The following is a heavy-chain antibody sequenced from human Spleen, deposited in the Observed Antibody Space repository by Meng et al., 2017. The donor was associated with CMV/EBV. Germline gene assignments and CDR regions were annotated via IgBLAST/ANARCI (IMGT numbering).Heavy chain of an antibody. D-gene: IGHD3-3*01. CDR1: GFKFEEYV. Sequence: GGSLRLSCAASGFKFEEYVMHWVRQAPGKGLEWVSGINWNSGSIGYADSVKGRFTISRDNAKNLLYLQMNSLRPEDTALYYCAKDGLRFLEYIEYWGQGTLVTVSS. CDR2: INWNSGSI. CDR3: AKDGLRFLEYIEY. J-gene: IGHJ4*02. V-gene: IGHV3-9*01.